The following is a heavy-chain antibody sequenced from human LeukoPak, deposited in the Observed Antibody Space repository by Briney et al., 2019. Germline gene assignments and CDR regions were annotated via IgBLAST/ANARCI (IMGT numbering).Heavy chain of an antibody. J-gene: IGHJ3*02. CDR3: ARDSGRFDVFDI. CDR2: IYSDGRT. D-gene: IGHD3-10*01. CDR1: GFTVSTNY. V-gene: IGHV3-53*01. Sequence: GGSLRLSCAASGFTVSTNYMSWVREAPGKGLEWVSVIYSDGRTYYADSVKGRFTISRDNSKNTMYLQMNSLRAEDTAVYYCARDSGRFDVFDIWGQGTMVTVSS.